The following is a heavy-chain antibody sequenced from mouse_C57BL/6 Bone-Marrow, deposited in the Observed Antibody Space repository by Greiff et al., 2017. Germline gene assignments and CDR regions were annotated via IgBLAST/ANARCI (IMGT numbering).Heavy chain of an antibody. D-gene: IGHD3-2*02. J-gene: IGHJ3*01. CDR1: GYTFTSYW. Sequence: QVQLKQPGAELVKPGASVKLSCKASGYTFTSYWMHWVKQRHGPGLEWIGMIHPNSGSTNYNEKFKSKATLTVDKSSSTAYMQLSSLTFEDSAVYYCAREGSSGYWFAYWGQGTLVTVSA. V-gene: IGHV1-64*01. CDR3: AREGSSGYWFAY. CDR2: IHPNSGST.